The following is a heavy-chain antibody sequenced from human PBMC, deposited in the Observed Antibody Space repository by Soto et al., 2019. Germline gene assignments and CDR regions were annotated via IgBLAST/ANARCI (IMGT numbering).Heavy chain of an antibody. J-gene: IGHJ6*02. CDR3: AREFYSGSYFDYYYGMDV. CDR2: INAGNGNT. CDR1: GYTFTSYA. D-gene: IGHD1-26*01. V-gene: IGHV1-3*01. Sequence: ASVKVCCKASGYTFTSYAIHWVRQATGQRLEWMGWINAGNGNTKYSQKFQGRVTITRDTSASTAYMELNSLRAEDTAVYYCAREFYSGSYFDYYYGMDVWGQGTTVTVSS.